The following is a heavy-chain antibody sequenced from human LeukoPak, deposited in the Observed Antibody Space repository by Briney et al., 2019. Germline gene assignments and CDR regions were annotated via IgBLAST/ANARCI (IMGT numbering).Heavy chain of an antibody. Sequence: SGTLSLTCAVSGGSVSRSNWWNWVRQPPGKGLEWIGEIHHSGSTNYNPSLKSRVTMSVDKSRNQFSLKLSSVTAADTAVYYCARTEAFCSDTSCSNWFDPWGQGTLVTVSS. CDR2: IHHSGST. CDR1: GGSVSRSNW. D-gene: IGHD2-2*01. CDR3: ARTEAFCSDTSCSNWFDP. J-gene: IGHJ5*02. V-gene: IGHV4-4*02.